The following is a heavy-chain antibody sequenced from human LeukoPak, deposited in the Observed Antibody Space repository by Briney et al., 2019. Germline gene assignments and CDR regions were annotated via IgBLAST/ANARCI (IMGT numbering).Heavy chain of an antibody. V-gene: IGHV3-7*01. J-gene: IGHJ4*02. CDR3: ARVRGFMTTVTTPESYYFDY. CDR2: IKQDGSEK. CDR1: GFTFSSYW. D-gene: IGHD4-17*01. Sequence: GGSLRLSCAASGFTFSSYWMSWVRQAPGKGLEWVANIKQDGSEKYYVDSVKGRFTISRDNAKNSLYLQMNSLRAEDTAVYYCARVRGFMTTVTTPESYYFDYWGQGTLVTVSS.